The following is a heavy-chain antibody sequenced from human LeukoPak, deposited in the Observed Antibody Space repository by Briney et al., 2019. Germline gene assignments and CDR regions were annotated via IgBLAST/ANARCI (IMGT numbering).Heavy chain of an antibody. D-gene: IGHD6-19*01. CDR3: ARDDTSGGYCEFGY. J-gene: IGHJ4*02. CDR2: IANDGRT. Sequence: QPGGSLRLSCAASGFTVSSNYMSWVRQAPGKGLECVSVIANDGRTYYANSVKGRFTISRDISKNIVYLQMNSLRADDTAVYYCARDDTSGGYCEFGYWGQGTLVTVSS. CDR1: GFTVSSNY. V-gene: IGHV3-53*01.